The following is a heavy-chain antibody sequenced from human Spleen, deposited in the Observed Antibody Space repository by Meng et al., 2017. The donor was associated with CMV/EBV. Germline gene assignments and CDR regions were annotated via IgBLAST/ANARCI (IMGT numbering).Heavy chain of an antibody. CDR2: ISHDGSNK. CDR1: GFIFNYCA. Sequence: GGSLRLSCAASGFIFNYCAMHWVRQAPGKGLEWVAVISHDGSNKNYADSVKGRFTISRDNSKNTLYLQMNSLRAEDTAVYYCARDLGSSSDYWGQGTLVTVSS. D-gene: IGHD6-13*01. V-gene: IGHV3-30-3*01. CDR3: ARDLGSSSDY. J-gene: IGHJ4*02.